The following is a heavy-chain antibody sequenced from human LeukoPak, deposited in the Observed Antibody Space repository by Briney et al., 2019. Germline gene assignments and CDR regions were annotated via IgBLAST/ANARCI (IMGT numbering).Heavy chain of an antibody. J-gene: IGHJ4*02. CDR1: GYTFTIYD. CDR2: MNPNSGNT. Sequence: GASVTVSFTASGYTFTIYDINWVRQATGQGLEWMGWMNPNSGNTGYAQKFQGRVTMTRNTSISTAYMELSSLRSEDAAVYYCARGSSGWYYWGQGTLVTVSS. D-gene: IGHD6-19*01. V-gene: IGHV1-8*01. CDR3: ARGSSGWYY.